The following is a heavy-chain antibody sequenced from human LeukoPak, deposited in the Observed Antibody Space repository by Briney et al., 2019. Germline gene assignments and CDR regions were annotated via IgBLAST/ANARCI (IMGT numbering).Heavy chain of an antibody. J-gene: IGHJ3*02. CDR2: IYYSGGT. Sequence: SETLSLTCSVSGGSMSSYYWSWIRQPPGKGLEWIGYIYYSGGTNYNPSLKSRVTMSVDTSESENQISLKLTSVTAADTAVYYCARGGPNSSGYTGDAFDIWGQGTMVTVSS. CDR3: ARGGPNSSGYTGDAFDI. V-gene: IGHV4-59*01. D-gene: IGHD3-22*01. CDR1: GGSMSSYY.